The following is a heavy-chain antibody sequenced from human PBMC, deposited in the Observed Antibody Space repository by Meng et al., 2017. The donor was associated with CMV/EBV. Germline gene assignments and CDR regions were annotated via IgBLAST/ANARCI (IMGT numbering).Heavy chain of an antibody. V-gene: IGHV3-20*04. CDR1: GFTFDDYG. J-gene: IGHJ4*02. D-gene: IGHD3-3*01. CDR2: INWNGGST. CDR3: ARVGETYDFWSGYPYYFDY. Sequence: GESLKISCAASGFTFDDYGMSWVRQAPGKGLEWVSGINWNGGSTGYADSVKGRFTISRDNAKNSLYLQMNSLRAEDTAVYYCARVGETYDFWSGYPYYFDYWGQGTLVTVSS.